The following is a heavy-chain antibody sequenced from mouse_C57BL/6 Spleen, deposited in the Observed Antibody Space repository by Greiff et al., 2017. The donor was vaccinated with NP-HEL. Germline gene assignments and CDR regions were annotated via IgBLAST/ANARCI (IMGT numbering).Heavy chain of an antibody. CDR3: TRGGYDYDYYAMDY. V-gene: IGHV1-15*01. D-gene: IGHD2-4*01. J-gene: IGHJ4*01. CDR2: IDPETGGT. Sequence: QVQLKQSGAELVRPGASVTLSCKASGYTFTDYEMHWVKQTPVHGLEWIGAIDPETGGTAYNQKFKGKAILTADKSSSTAYMELRSLTSEDSAVYYCTRGGYDYDYYAMDYWGQGTSVTVSS. CDR1: GYTFTDYE.